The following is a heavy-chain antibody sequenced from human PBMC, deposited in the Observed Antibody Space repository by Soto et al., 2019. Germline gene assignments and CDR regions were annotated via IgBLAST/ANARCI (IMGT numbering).Heavy chain of an antibody. CDR2: ISGSGDVI. Sequence: PGGSLRLSCAASAFKFSDYYMSWVRQAPGKGLEWVSYISGSGDVIYYADSVKGRFTISRDNDKKSVHLKMDTLRAEDTALYYCARAPDCGEGSCYRHFELWGQGTRVTVSS. V-gene: IGHV3-11*01. CDR1: AFKFSDYY. J-gene: IGHJ4*02. CDR3: ARAPDCGEGSCYRHFEL. D-gene: IGHD2-21*01.